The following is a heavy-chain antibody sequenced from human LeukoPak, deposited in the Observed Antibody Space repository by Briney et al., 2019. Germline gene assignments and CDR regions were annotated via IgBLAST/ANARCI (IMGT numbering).Heavy chain of an antibody. Sequence: GGSLRLSCAASGFTFSSYSMNWVRQAPGKGLEWVSYISSSSTIYYADSVKGRFTISRDNAKNSLYLQMNSLRDEDTAVYYCAGEGVYYDSSGYYYFDYWGQGTLVTVSS. CDR3: AGEGVYYDSSGYYYFDY. V-gene: IGHV3-48*02. CDR2: ISSSSTI. D-gene: IGHD3-22*01. CDR1: GFTFSSYS. J-gene: IGHJ4*02.